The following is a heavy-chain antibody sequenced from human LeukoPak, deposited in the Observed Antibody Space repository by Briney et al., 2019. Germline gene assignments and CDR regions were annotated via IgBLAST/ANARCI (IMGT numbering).Heavy chain of an antibody. CDR1: GFTFSSYS. CDR3: ARASNDYSPPFDP. CDR2: IRSSSSYI. V-gene: IGHV3-21*04. Sequence: GGSLRLSCAASGFTFSSYSMNWVRQAPGKGLEWVSSIRSSSSYIYYADSVKGRFTISRDNSKNTLYLQMNSLRAEDTAVYYCARASNDYSPPFDPWGQGTLVTVSS. D-gene: IGHD4-11*01. J-gene: IGHJ5*02.